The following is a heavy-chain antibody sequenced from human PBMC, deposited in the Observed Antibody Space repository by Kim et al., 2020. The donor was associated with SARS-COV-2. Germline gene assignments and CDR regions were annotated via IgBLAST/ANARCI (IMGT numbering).Heavy chain of an antibody. J-gene: IGHJ6*03. CDR3: ARVGYTSYYYMDV. D-gene: IGHD1-1*01. V-gene: IGHV3-30*01. Sequence: YADSGKGRFTISRDNSKNTLYLQMNSLRAEDTAVYYCARVGYTSYYYMDVWGKGTTVTVSS.